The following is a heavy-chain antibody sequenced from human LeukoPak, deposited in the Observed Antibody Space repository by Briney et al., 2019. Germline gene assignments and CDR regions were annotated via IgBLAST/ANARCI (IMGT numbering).Heavy chain of an antibody. D-gene: IGHD3-10*01. J-gene: IGHJ4*02. Sequence: GASVKVSCKASGGTFSSYAISWVRQAPGQGLEWMGRIIPILGIANYAQKFQGRVTITADKSTSTAYMELSSLRSEDTAVYYCARADYYGSGSYYKPPCFDYWGQGTLVTVSS. CDR1: GGTFSSYA. CDR3: ARADYYGSGSYYKPPCFDY. V-gene: IGHV1-69*04. CDR2: IIPILGIA.